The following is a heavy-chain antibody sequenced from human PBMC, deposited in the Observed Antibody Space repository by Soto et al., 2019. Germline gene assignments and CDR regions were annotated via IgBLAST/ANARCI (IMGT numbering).Heavy chain of an antibody. J-gene: IGHJ4*02. CDR2: IRNKENGYTI. D-gene: IGHD4-17*01. V-gene: IGHV3-72*01. CDR3: VREPQLTSVTAFDY. CDR1: GFTFSDHY. Sequence: EVQLVESGGGLVQPGGSLSLSCATSGFTFSDHYMDWVRQAPGKGPEWVGRIRNKENGYTIEYAESVKGRFIVSSDNLENSLHLQMTSLRTEDTAVYYCVREPQLTSVTAFDYWGQGTLVTVSS.